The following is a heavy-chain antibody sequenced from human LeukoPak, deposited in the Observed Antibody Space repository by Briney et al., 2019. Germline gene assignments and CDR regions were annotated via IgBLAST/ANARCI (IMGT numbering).Heavy chain of an antibody. J-gene: IGHJ4*02. CDR1: GGTFISYA. CDR2: IIPILGIA. Sequence: SVKFSCKASGGTFISYAISWVRQAPGQGLEWMGRIIPILGIANYAQKFQGRVTITADKSTSTAYMELSSLRSEDTAVYYCARMRLGDSTGYFDYWGQGTLVTVSS. D-gene: IGHD3-22*01. CDR3: ARMRLGDSTGYFDY. V-gene: IGHV1-69*04.